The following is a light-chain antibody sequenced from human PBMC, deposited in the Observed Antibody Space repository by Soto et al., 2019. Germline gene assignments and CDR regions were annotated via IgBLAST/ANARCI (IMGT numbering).Light chain of an antibody. CDR2: VGTGGIVG. CDR3: SSYAGSSNV. V-gene: IGLV9-49*01. Sequence: QPVLTQPPSASASLGASVTLTCTLSSGYSNYKVDWYQQRPGKGPRFVMRVGTGGIVGSKGDGIPDRFSGSKSGNTASLTVSGLQAEDEADYYCSSYAGSSNVFGTGTKLTVL. CDR1: SGYSNYK. J-gene: IGLJ1*01.